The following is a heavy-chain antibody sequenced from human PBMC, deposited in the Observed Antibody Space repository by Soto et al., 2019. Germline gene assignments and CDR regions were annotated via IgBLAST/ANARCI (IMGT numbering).Heavy chain of an antibody. V-gene: IGHV4-4*02. D-gene: IGHD1-26*01. CDR1: GGSITNSNW. CDR2: IYHAGST. J-gene: IGHJ4*02. CDR3: ARGPPIVGNTTPLDS. Sequence: PSEPLSLTCSVSGGSITNSNWWTWVRLPPAKGLEWIGDIYHAGSTKYNPSLERRVTISVDTSKNQFALTLTSVTAADTAVYFCARGPPIVGNTTPLDSWGRGTLVTVSS.